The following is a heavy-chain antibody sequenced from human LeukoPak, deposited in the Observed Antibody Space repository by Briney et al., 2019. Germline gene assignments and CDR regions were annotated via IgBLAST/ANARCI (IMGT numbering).Heavy chain of an antibody. V-gene: IGHV4-34*01. CDR3: GSDSSGSWWNWFDP. D-gene: IGHD6-19*01. Sequence: SSETLSLTCAVYGGSFSGYYWSWIRQPPGKALEWIGSIYHSGSTYFNPPLKSRVTISGDTFKNEFSLKLISVTAADTAVYYCGSDSSGSWWNWFDPWGQGTLVTVSS. CDR1: GGSFSGYY. J-gene: IGHJ5*02. CDR2: IYHSGST.